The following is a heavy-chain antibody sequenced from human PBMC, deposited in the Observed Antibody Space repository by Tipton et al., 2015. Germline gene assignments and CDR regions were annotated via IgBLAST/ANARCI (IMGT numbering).Heavy chain of an antibody. J-gene: IGHJ6*02. Sequence: RSLRLSCAASGFTFSSYGMHWVRQAPGKGLEWVAVISYAGSNKYYADSVKGRFTTSRDNAKNSLYLQMNSLRAEDTALYYCAREYYDFWSGYSYYYYGMDVWGQGTTVTVSS. CDR2: ISYAGSNK. V-gene: IGHV3-30*03. CDR3: AREYYDFWSGYSYYYYGMDV. CDR1: GFTFSSYG. D-gene: IGHD3-3*01.